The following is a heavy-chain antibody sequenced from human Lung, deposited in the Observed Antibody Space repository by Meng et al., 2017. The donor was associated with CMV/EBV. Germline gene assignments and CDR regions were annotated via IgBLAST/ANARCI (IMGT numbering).Heavy chain of an antibody. CDR3: ARDRVGEATFDY. CDR1: GYTFTGYG. CDR2: NSTYNDDK. Sequence: ASXXVSXKTSGYTFTGYGISWVRQAPGQGLEWMGWNSTYNDDKTYVQKFQTRVTMTTDRNASTAYMELRNLRSDDTAVYYCARDRVGEATFDYWGQGTLVTVSS. V-gene: IGHV1-18*01. J-gene: IGHJ4*01. D-gene: IGHD3-10*01.